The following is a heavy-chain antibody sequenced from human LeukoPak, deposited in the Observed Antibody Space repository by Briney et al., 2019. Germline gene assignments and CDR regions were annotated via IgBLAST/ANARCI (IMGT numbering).Heavy chain of an antibody. CDR3: ANSPVMYYYDSSGYYPDY. CDR1: GFTFSSCA. CDR2: ISGSGGST. J-gene: IGHJ4*02. Sequence: GGSLRLSCAASGFTFSSCAMTWVRQAPGKGLEWVSGISGSGGSTYYADSVKGRFTISRDNSKNTLYLQMNSLRAEDTAVYYCANSPVMYYYDSSGYYPDYWGQGTLVTVSS. V-gene: IGHV3-23*01. D-gene: IGHD3-22*01.